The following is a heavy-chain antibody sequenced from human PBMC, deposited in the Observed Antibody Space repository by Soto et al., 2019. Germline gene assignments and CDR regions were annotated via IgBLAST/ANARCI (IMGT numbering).Heavy chain of an antibody. CDR1: GGTFSSYA. CDR3: ARDLGYYYDSSGYPYGMDV. J-gene: IGHJ6*02. D-gene: IGHD3-22*01. CDR2: IIPIFGTA. V-gene: IGHV1-69*13. Sequence: SVKVSCKASGGTFSSYAISWVRQAPGQGLEWMGGIIPIFGTANYAQKFQGRFTITADESTSTAYMDLSSLRSEDTAVYYCARDLGYYYDSSGYPYGMDVWGQGTTVTVSS.